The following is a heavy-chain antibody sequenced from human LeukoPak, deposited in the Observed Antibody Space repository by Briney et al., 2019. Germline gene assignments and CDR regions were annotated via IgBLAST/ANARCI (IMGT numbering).Heavy chain of an antibody. Sequence: SETLSLTGTVSSGSISSYYWRWIPQPPGQGRMWIGRDYTGRSSNYNASLKSRVSMSVDTSKNQFALKVSSVTAADTAVFYCARENSGSYRDFDYWGQGTLVTVSS. CDR1: SGSISSYY. CDR3: ARENSGSYRDFDY. D-gene: IGHD1-26*01. J-gene: IGHJ4*02. V-gene: IGHV4-4*07. CDR2: DYTGRSS.